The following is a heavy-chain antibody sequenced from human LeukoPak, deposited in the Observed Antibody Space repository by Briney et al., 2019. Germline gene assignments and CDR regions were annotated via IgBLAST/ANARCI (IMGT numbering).Heavy chain of an antibody. J-gene: IGHJ4*02. CDR3: ARAPAPRIAAAANGIDY. CDR1: GYTFTGYY. Sequence: GASVKVSCKASGYTFTGYYMHWVRQAPGQGLECMGWINPNSGGTNYAQKFQGRVTMTRDTSISTAYMELSRLRSYDTAVYYCARAPAPRIAAAANGIDYWGQGTLVTVSS. V-gene: IGHV1-2*02. D-gene: IGHD6-13*01. CDR2: INPNSGGT.